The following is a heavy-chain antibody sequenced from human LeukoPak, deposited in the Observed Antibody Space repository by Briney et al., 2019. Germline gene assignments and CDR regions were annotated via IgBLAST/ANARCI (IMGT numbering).Heavy chain of an antibody. V-gene: IGHV4-30-2*01. Sequence: SQTLSLTCAVSGGSISSGGYSWSWIRQPPGKGLEWIGYIYQSGSTYDNPSLESRVTISVDRSKNQFSLNLRSVTAADTAVYYCARVGADYYDISGYSGAFDIWGQGTMVTVSS. J-gene: IGHJ3*02. CDR2: IYQSGST. CDR3: ARVGADYYDISGYSGAFDI. D-gene: IGHD3-22*01. CDR1: GGSISSGGYS.